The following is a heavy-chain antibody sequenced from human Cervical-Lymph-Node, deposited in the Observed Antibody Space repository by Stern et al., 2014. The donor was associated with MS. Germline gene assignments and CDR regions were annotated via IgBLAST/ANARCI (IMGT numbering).Heavy chain of an antibody. CDR2: MSSVGGNK. Sequence: VQLVESGGGVVQPGRSLTLSCAASGFSLSNSGMHWVRQAPGKGLEWVAVMSSVGGNKKDGDSVKCRFSISRDMANNALFLQMNSLRPEDTAVYYCMGVGDAMHVWGQGTTVIVSS. J-gene: IGHJ6*02. V-gene: IGHV3-30*03. CDR3: MGVGDAMHV. CDR1: GFSLSNSG.